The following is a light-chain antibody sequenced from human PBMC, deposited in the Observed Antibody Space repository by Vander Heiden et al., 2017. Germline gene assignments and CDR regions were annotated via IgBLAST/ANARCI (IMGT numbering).Light chain of an antibody. V-gene: IGLV2-14*01. CDR2: EVR. Sequence: QSALTQPASVSESPGQSITIFCTGSSPDIGDYNVVAWYQQRPGKAPKLVIYEVRHRPSGVSHRFSGSKSGNTASLTISGLQTEDEADYYCSSYSVITTSFVFGTGTAVIVL. CDR1: SPDIGDYNV. CDR3: SSYSVITTSFV. J-gene: IGLJ1*01.